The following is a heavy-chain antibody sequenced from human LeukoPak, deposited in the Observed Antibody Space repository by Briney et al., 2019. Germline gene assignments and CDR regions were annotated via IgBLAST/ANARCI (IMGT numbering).Heavy chain of an antibody. J-gene: IGHJ6*03. Sequence: GGSLRLSCAASGFTFSSYGMHWVRQAPGKGLEWVSFIRCDGSNKYYADAVKGRFTISRDNSKNTLYLQMNSLRAEDTAVYYCAKEGVATIGVYYYMDVWGKGTTVTISS. CDR2: IRCDGSNK. D-gene: IGHD5-12*01. CDR1: GFTFSSYG. V-gene: IGHV3-30*02. CDR3: AKEGVATIGVYYYMDV.